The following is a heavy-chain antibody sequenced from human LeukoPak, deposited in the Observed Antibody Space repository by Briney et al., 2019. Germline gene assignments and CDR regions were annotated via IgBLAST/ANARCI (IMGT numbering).Heavy chain of an antibody. CDR3: ASVDSGSACAS. Sequence: GGSLRLSCAASGFTLSSYSMHWVRQAPGKGLEFVSASRNGRNTYYANSVKGRFTISRGISKIQMGSLRPEDMAVYYCASVDSGSACASWGQGILVTVSS. V-gene: IGHV3-64*01. CDR1: GFTLSSYS. CDR2: SRNGRNT. D-gene: IGHD6-19*01. J-gene: IGHJ1*01.